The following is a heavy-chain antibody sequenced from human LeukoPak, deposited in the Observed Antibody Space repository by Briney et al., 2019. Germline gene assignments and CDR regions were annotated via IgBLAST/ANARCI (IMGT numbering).Heavy chain of an antibody. CDR1: GGSFSGYY. CDR3: ARGVGALYFDY. CDR2: INHSGST. J-gene: IGHJ4*02. D-gene: IGHD1-26*01. Sequence: PSETLSLTCAVYGGSFSGYYWSWIRQPPGKGLEWIGEINHSGSTNYNPSLKSRVTISVDTSKNQFSLKLSSVTAADTAVYYCARGVGALYFDYWGQGTLVTVSS. V-gene: IGHV4-34*01.